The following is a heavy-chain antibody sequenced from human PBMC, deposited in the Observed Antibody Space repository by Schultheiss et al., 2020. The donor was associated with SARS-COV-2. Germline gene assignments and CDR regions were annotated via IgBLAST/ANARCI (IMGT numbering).Heavy chain of an antibody. D-gene: IGHD3-10*01. V-gene: IGHV4-61*02. Sequence: SQTLSLTCPVSGGSVSSGSYYWSWIRQPAGKGLEWIGRIYTSGSTNYNPSLKSRVTMSVDTSKNQFSLKLSSVTAADTAVYYCAGYYYGSGSPRDYWGQGTLVTVSS. CDR1: GGSVSSGSYY. CDR2: IYTSGST. CDR3: AGYYYGSGSPRDY. J-gene: IGHJ4*02.